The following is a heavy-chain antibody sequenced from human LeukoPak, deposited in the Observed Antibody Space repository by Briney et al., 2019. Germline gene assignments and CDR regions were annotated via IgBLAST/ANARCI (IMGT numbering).Heavy chain of an antibody. CDR3: ARAEVVVVAATGIDY. Sequence: GILRLSCAASGFTFSNYAIHWVRQAPGKGLEWVAVISYDGSNKYYADSVKGRFTISRDNSKNTLYLQMNSLRAEDTAVYYCARAEVVVVAATGIDYWGQGTLVTVSS. V-gene: IGHV3-30*04. CDR1: GFTFSNYA. CDR2: ISYDGSNK. D-gene: IGHD2-15*01. J-gene: IGHJ4*02.